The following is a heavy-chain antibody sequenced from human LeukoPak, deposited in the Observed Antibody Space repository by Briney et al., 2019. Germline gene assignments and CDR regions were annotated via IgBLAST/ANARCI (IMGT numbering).Heavy chain of an antibody. V-gene: IGHV3-66*03. D-gene: IGHD5-12*01. Sequence: QPGGSLRLSCAASGFTVSSNYMSWVRQAPGKGLEWVSVIYSCGSTYYADSVKGRFTISKDNARNSLYLQMNDLRGEDTAIYYCARDAGNSGYGCDLWGQGTLVTVSS. CDR3: ARDAGNSGYGCDL. J-gene: IGHJ5*02. CDR2: IYSCGST. CDR1: GFTVSSNY.